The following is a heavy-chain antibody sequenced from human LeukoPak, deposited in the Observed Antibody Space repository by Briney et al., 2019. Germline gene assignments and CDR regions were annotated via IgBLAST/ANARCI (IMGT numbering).Heavy chain of an antibody. CDR2: IYHSGST. CDR3: VREGAGFDY. CDR1: GGSISSGGDY. J-gene: IGHJ4*02. V-gene: IGHV4-30-2*01. Sequence: SETLSLTCTVSGGSISSGGDYWSWIRQPPGKGLEWIGYIYHSGSTYYNPSLKSRVTISVDRSKNQFSLQLNSVTPEDTAVYYCVREGAGFDYWGQGTLVTVSS. D-gene: IGHD1-26*01.